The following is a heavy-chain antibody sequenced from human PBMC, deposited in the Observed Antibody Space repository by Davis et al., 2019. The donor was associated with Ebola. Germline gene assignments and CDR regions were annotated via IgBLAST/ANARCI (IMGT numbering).Heavy chain of an antibody. V-gene: IGHV4-59*01. CDR1: GGSISSYY. D-gene: IGHD5-12*01. Sequence: SETLSLTCTVSGGSISSYYWSWIRQPPGKGLEWIGYIYYSGSTNYNPSLKSRVTISVDTSKNQFSLKLSSVTAADTAVYYCARGRGKWLRFYGMDVWGQGTTVTVS. CDR2: IYYSGST. CDR3: ARGRGKWLRFYGMDV. J-gene: IGHJ6*02.